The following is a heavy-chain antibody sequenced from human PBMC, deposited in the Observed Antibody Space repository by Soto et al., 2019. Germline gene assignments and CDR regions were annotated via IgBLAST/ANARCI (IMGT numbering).Heavy chain of an antibody. V-gene: IGHV3-30*18. J-gene: IGHJ6*02. CDR2: ISYDGSNK. D-gene: IGHD4-17*01. CDR1: GFTFSSYG. CDR3: AKPAVTTDYYGMDV. Sequence: QVQLVESGGGVVQPGRSLRLSCAASGFTFSSYGMHWVRQAPGKGLEWVAVISYDGSNKYYADSVKGRFTISRDKSKNTLFLQMNSLGAEDTAAYYCAKPAVTTDYYGMDVWGQGTTVTVSS.